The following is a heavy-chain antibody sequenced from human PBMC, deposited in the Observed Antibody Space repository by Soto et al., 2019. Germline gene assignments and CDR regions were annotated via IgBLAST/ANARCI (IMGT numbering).Heavy chain of an antibody. D-gene: IGHD3-3*01. CDR1: GYTFTSYG. V-gene: IGHV1-18*01. CDR3: ARDNRDFWSGLQYYFDY. J-gene: IGHJ4*02. Sequence: ASVKVSCKASGYTFTSYGISWVRQAPGQGLEWMGWISAYNGNTNYAQKLQGRVTMTTDTSTSTAYMELRSLRSDDTAVYYCARDNRDFWSGLQYYFDYWGQGTLVTV. CDR2: ISAYNGNT.